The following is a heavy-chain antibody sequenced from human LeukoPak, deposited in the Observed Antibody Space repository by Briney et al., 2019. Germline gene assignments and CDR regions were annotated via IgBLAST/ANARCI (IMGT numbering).Heavy chain of an antibody. D-gene: IGHD3-9*01. V-gene: IGHV1-8*01. J-gene: IGHJ3*02. CDR3: ASLTGYYTGAFDI. CDR2: MNPNSGNT. CDR1: GYTFTSYD. Sequence: ASVKVSCKASGYTFTSYDINWVRQATGQGLEWMGWMNPNSGNTGYAQKFQGRVTMTRNTSISTAYMELSSLRSEDTAVYYCASLTGYYTGAFDIWGQGTMVTVSS.